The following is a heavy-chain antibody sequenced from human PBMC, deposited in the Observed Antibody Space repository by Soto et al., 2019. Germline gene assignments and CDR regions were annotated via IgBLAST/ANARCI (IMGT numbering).Heavy chain of an antibody. D-gene: IGHD6-13*01. Sequence: QVQLVQSGAEVKQSGASVKVSCKASGYDFTAYDINWVRQASGQGLEWMGWMNPINGATGSARRFQGRVSMTRNTATGTAYLEFTSLRSDDTAVYYCGRGPSPRAPAGGTPYYYAMDVWGQGTTVTVSS. CDR2: MNPINGAT. CDR3: GRGPSPRAPAGGTPYYYAMDV. CDR1: GYDFTAYD. V-gene: IGHV1-8*02. J-gene: IGHJ6*02.